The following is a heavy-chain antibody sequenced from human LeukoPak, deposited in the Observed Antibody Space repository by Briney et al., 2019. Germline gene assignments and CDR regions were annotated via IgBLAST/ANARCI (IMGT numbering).Heavy chain of an antibody. Sequence: ASVKVSCKASGGTFISYAISWVRQAPGQGLEWMGGIIPIFGTANYAQKFQGRVTITADESTSTAYMELSSLRSEDTAVYYCARGLGYCSGGSCYQWFNWFDPWGQGTLVTVSS. D-gene: IGHD2-15*01. J-gene: IGHJ5*02. CDR3: ARGLGYCSGGSCYQWFNWFDP. CDR2: IIPIFGTA. V-gene: IGHV1-69*13. CDR1: GGTFISYA.